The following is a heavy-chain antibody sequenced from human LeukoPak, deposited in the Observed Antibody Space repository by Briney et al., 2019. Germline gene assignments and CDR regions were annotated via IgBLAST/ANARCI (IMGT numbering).Heavy chain of an antibody. J-gene: IGHJ6*02. V-gene: IGHV1-8*01. D-gene: IGHD3-10*01. Sequence: GASVKVSCKASGYTFTSYDINWVRQATGQGLEWMGWMNPNSGNTGYAQKFQGRVTMTRNTSISTAYMELSSLRSEDTAVYYCARDGPTMVRGPGTSNGASLGYGMDVWGQGTTVTVSS. CDR2: MNPNSGNT. CDR3: ARDGPTMVRGPGTSNGASLGYGMDV. CDR1: GYTFTSYD.